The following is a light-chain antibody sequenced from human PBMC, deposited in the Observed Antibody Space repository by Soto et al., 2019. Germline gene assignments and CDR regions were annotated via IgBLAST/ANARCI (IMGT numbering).Light chain of an antibody. CDR2: EVS. CDR3: TSYTSSRTLV. J-gene: IGLJ2*01. V-gene: IGLV2-14*01. Sequence: QSALTQPASVSGSPGQSITISCTGTSSDVGGYHYVSWYQQHPGKAPKLMIYEVSNRPSGVSNRFSGSKSGNTASLTISGLQADDEADYYCTSYTSSRTLVFGGGTKLTVL. CDR1: SSDVGGYHY.